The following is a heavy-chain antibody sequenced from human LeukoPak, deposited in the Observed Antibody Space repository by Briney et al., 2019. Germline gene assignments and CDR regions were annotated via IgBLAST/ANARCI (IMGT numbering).Heavy chain of an antibody. V-gene: IGHV3-64*01. D-gene: IGHD3-10*01. J-gene: IGHJ4*02. CDR2: VSSNGAST. Sequence: GGSLRLSCAASGFTFSNYPMHWVRQAPGKGLESVSAVSSNGASTYYENSVKDRFIVSRDNSKNTLYLQLGSLRAEDTAVYYCLTRGYNSGSMYFDTWGQGTLVTVSS. CDR1: GFTFSNYP. CDR3: LTRGYNSGSMYFDT.